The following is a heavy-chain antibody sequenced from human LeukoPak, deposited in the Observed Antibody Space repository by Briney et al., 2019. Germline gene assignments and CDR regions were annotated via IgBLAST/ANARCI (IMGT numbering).Heavy chain of an antibody. J-gene: IGHJ4*02. CDR2: INPNTGGA. D-gene: IGHD3-22*01. CDR3: ATDSSGYYLPLFDH. V-gene: IGHV1-2*02. Sequence: GASVKVSCKASGYTFTYYYIHWVRQAPGQGLEWMGWINPNTGGANYAQKFRGRVTMTRDTSISTAYMELSRLRSDDTAVYYCATDSSGYYLPLFDHWGQGTPVTVSS. CDR1: GYTFTYYY.